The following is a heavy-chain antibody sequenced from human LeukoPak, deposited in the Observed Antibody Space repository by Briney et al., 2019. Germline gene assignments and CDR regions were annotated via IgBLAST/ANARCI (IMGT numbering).Heavy chain of an antibody. CDR3: AKANWVSNADAVW. Sequence: GGSLRLACAASGFTFSSYEMKWVRQAPGKGLEWVSYISSGGSTTYSADSVKGRFTLSRDDSRNTVYLQLNNLRVEDTAIYYCAKANWVSNADAVWWGQGTQVTVSS. V-gene: IGHV3-48*03. J-gene: IGHJ4*02. CDR2: ISSGGSTT. CDR1: GFTFSSYE. D-gene: IGHD1-1*01.